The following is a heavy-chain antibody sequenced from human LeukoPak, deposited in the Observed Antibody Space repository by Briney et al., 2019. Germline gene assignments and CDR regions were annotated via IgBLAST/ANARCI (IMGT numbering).Heavy chain of an antibody. CDR2: IYHSGST. CDR1: GGSISSSNW. J-gene: IGHJ5*02. Sequence: PSETLSLTCAVSGGSISSSNWWSWVRQPPGKGLEWIGEIYHSGSTNYNPSLKSRVTISVDKSKNQFSLKLSSVTAADTAVYYCARDRIAVAGTVPSAWFDPWGQGTLVTVSS. V-gene: IGHV4-4*02. CDR3: ARDRIAVAGTVPSAWFDP. D-gene: IGHD6-19*01.